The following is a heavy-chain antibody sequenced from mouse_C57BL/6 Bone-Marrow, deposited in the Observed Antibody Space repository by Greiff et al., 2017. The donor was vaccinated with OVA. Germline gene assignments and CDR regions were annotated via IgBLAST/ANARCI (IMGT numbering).Heavy chain of an antibody. D-gene: IGHD1-1*01. J-gene: IGHJ4*01. CDR3: ARNLLRSYYAMDY. CDR2: INPNNGGT. CDR1: GYTFTDYY. V-gene: IGHV1-26*01. Sequence: EVQLQQSGPELVKPGASVKISCKASGYTFTDYYMNWVKQSHGKSLEWIGDINPNNGGTSYNQKFKGKATLTVDKSSSTAYMELRSLTSEDSAVYYCARNLLRSYYAMDYWGQGTSVTVSS.